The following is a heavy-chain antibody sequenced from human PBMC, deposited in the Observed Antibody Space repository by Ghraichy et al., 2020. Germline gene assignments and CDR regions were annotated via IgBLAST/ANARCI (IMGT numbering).Heavy chain of an antibody. CDR1: GGSVNSGNYY. CDR2: IFYSGST. Sequence: SETLSLTCTVSGGSVNSGNYYWSWIRQPPGKGLEWIGYIFYSGSTNYNPSLKSRVTISIETSKNQFSVKLSSVTAADTAVYYCAKIRGASIVSDRRPFDIWGQGTMVTISS. D-gene: IGHD2-15*01. J-gene: IGHJ3*02. CDR3: AKIRGASIVSDRRPFDI. V-gene: IGHV4-61*01.